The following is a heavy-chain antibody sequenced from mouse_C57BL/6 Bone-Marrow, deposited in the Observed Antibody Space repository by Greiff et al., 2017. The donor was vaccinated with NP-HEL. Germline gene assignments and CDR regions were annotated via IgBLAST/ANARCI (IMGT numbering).Heavy chain of an antibody. J-gene: IGHJ2*01. CDR3: ARRYGGSFEY. CDR2: ISSGGSYT. Sequence: EVQLVESGGDLVKPGGSLKLSCAASGFTFSSYGMSWVRQTPDKRLEWVATISSGGSYTYYPDSVKGRFTISRDNAKNTMYLQMSSLKSEDTAMYYCARRYGGSFEYWGQGTTLTVSS. V-gene: IGHV5-6*01. CDR1: GFTFSSYG. D-gene: IGHD1-1*01.